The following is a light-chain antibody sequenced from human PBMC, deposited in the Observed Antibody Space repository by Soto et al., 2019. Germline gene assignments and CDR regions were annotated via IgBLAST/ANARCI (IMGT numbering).Light chain of an antibody. CDR3: AAGDDSLNGRYV. V-gene: IGLV1-44*01. CDR2: SYN. CDR1: SSNIGNNT. J-gene: IGLJ1*01. Sequence: QSALTQPPSASGTPGQRVTISCSGSSSNIGNNTVNWYQQLPGTAPKLLIYSYNQRPSGVPDRFSGSKSGTSASLAISGLHSEDEADYFCAAGDDSLNGRYVFGPGTKLTV.